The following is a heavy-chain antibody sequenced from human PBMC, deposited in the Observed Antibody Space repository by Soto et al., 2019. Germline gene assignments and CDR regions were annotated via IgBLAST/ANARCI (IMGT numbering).Heavy chain of an antibody. V-gene: IGHV3-33*01. J-gene: IGHJ4*01. CDR1: GFTFSGHG. CDR3: ARKDVEVFDY. Sequence: PGGSLRLSCAASGFTFSGHGMHWVRQAPGKGLEWVALIWYDGSKDYYRDSVKDRFTISRDNSKNMVYLQMNSLRVEDTAVYYCARKDVEVFDYWGPGTLVTVS. CDR2: IWYDGSKD.